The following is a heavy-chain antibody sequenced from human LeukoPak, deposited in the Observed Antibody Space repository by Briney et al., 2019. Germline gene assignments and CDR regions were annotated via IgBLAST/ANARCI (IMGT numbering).Heavy chain of an antibody. Sequence: GGSLRLSCAASGFTFSSYSMNWVRQAPGKGLEWVSYISSSSSTIYYADSVKGRFTISRDNAKNSLYLQMNSLRAEDTAVYYCARGGCSSTSCYAFGWHHYGIIDYWGQGTLVTVSS. CDR3: ARGGCSSTSCYAFGWHHYGIIDY. CDR1: GFTFSSYS. J-gene: IGHJ4*02. D-gene: IGHD2-2*01. V-gene: IGHV3-48*01. CDR2: ISSSSSTI.